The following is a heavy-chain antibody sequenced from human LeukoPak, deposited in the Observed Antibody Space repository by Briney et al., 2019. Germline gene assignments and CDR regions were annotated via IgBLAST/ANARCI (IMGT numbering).Heavy chain of an antibody. D-gene: IGHD1-7*01. CDR3: AKGSSGTASNPVDY. CDR1: GFTFSSHA. CDR2: INDDGGGT. V-gene: IGHV3-23*01. Sequence: GGSLRLSCAASGFTFSSHAMTWVRQAPGKGLDWVSAINDDGGGTYYADSVKGRFTVSRDNSKNTLFLQMNSLRAEDTAMHYCAKGSSGTASNPVDYWGQGTLVTVSS. J-gene: IGHJ4*02.